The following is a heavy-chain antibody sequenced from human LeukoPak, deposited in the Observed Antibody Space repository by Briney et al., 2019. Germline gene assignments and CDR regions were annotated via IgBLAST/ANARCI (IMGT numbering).Heavy chain of an antibody. CDR3: ARRYFDY. J-gene: IGHJ4*02. V-gene: IGHV3-7*01. Sequence: GGSLRLSCATSGLTFSTYWMSWVRQAPGQGLEWVANVKHDGSEKYYVDSVKGRFSISRDNAKNSLYLQMNSLRAEDTAVYYCARRYFDYWGQGTLVTVSS. CDR2: VKHDGSEK. CDR1: GLTFSTYW.